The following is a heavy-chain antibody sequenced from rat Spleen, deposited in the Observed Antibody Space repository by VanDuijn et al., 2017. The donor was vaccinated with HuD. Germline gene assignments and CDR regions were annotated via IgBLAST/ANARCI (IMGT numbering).Heavy chain of an antibody. V-gene: IGHV10-5*01. CDR3: TDLTGGY. Sequence: VQLVESGGGLVQPKESLKISCAASGFTFSNAAMYWVRQAPGKGLEWVARIRTKPNNYATYYADSVKGRFTISRDDSKSMVYLQMDNLKTEDTAMYYCTDLTGGYWGQGVMVTVSS. D-gene: IGHD1-11*01. CDR1: GFTFSNAA. CDR2: IRTKPNNYAT. J-gene: IGHJ2*01.